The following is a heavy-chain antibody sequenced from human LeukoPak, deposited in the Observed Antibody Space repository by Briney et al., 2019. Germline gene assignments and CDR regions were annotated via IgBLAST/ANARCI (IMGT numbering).Heavy chain of an antibody. CDR3: ARDPRGFDL. Sequence: SETLSLTCAVYGGSFSGYYWSWIRQPPGKGLEWVWEINHSGSTNYNPPLKSRVTISVDTSKNQFSLKLSSVTAADTAVYYCARDPRGFDLWGRGTLVTVSS. J-gene: IGHJ2*01. CDR1: GGSFSGYY. CDR2: INHSGST. V-gene: IGHV4-34*01.